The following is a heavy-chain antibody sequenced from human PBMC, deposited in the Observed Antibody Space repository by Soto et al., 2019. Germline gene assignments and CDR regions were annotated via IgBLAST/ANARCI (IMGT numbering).Heavy chain of an antibody. J-gene: IGHJ4*02. CDR3: ARATIAVAGTSHFDC. V-gene: IGHV1-69*12. CDR2: IIPIFGTA. CDR1: GGTFSSYA. Sequence: QVQLVQSGAEVKKPGSSVKVSCKASGGTFSSYAISWVRQAPGQGLEWMGGIIPIFGTANYAQKFQGRVTMTAHESTSTAYMELRSLRSEDTAVYYCARATIAVAGTSHFDCWGQGTLVTVSS. D-gene: IGHD6-19*01.